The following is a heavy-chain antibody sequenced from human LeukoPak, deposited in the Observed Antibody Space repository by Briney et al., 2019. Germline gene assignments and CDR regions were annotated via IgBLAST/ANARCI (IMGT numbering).Heavy chain of an antibody. CDR3: TGNYYGSGSYADFDY. Sequence: GGSLRLSCAASGFTFSGSALHWVRQASGKGLEWVGRIRSTANGYATAYAASVKGRFTISRDDSKTTAYLQMDSLKTEDTAVYYCTGNYYGSGSYADFDYWGQGTLVTVSS. D-gene: IGHD3-10*01. V-gene: IGHV3-73*01. J-gene: IGHJ4*02. CDR1: GFTFSGSA. CDR2: IRSTANGYAT.